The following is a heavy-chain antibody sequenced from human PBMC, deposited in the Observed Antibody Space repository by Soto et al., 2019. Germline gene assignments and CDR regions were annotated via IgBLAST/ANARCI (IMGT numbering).Heavy chain of an antibody. V-gene: IGHV3-7*01. CDR2: IKQDGSEK. CDR3: ARGFSSGWYPTGYYFDY. CDR1: GFTFSSYW. Sequence: GGSLRLSCAASGFTFSSYWMSWVRQAPGKGLEWVANIKQDGSEKYYVDSVKGRFTISRDNAKNSLYLQMNSLRAEDTAVYYCARGFSSGWYPTGYYFDYWGQGTLVTVSS. J-gene: IGHJ4*02. D-gene: IGHD6-19*01.